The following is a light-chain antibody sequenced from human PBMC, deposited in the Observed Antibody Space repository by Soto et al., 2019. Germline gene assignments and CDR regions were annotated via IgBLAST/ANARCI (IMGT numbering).Light chain of an antibody. Sequence: DVVMTQSPLALPVTLGQPASVSCRSSQSLLYSDGNAYLSWFHQRPGQSPRSLIYKVSNRDSGVPDRFSGSGSDTDFTLRISRVEAEDVGVYYCMQGTQWPYTFGQGTQLEIK. CDR1: QSLLYSDGNAY. CDR2: KVS. J-gene: IGKJ2*01. CDR3: MQGTQWPYT. V-gene: IGKV2-30*01.